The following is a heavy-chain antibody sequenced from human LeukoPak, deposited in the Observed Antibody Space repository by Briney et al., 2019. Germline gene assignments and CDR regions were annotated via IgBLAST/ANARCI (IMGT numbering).Heavy chain of an antibody. J-gene: IGHJ4*02. CDR2: IESKTDSGTT. D-gene: IGHD3-16*01. Sequence: GGSLRLSCAASGFTFDDYGMSWVRQAPGKGLEWVGRIESKTDSGTTEYAAPVKGRFTISRDDSKNTLYLQMNSLKTEDTAVYYCTRDEGDDYFDNWGQGTLVTVSS. V-gene: IGHV3-15*04. CDR3: TRDEGDDYFDN. CDR1: GFTFDDYG.